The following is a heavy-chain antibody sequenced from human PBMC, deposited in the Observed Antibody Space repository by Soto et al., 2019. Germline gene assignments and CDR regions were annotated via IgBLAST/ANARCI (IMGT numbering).Heavy chain of an antibody. D-gene: IGHD6-19*01. CDR2: IWFDGSNK. CDR1: GFTFSSYA. Sequence: GGSLRLSCAASGFTFSSYAIHWVRQAPGKGLEWVAIIWFDGSNKYYADSVKGRFSISRDNSKNTLFLQMDSLRAEDTAVYYCAKDASRTSGWYYFDYWGQGALVTVSS. J-gene: IGHJ4*02. CDR3: AKDASRTSGWYYFDY. V-gene: IGHV3-33*06.